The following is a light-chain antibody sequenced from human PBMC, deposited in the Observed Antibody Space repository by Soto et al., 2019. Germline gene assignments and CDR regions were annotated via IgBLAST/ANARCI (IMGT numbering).Light chain of an antibody. CDR2: GAS. CDR3: QQYSSSPRT. J-gene: IGKJ2*01. Sequence: EVVLTQSPGTLSLSPGERATLSCRASQSVSSIYLAWYQQKVGQAPRLLIYGASSRATGIPDRFSGSGSGTDFTLTISRLEPEDFAVYYCQQYSSSPRTFGHGTKLEIK. V-gene: IGKV3-20*01. CDR1: QSVSSIY.